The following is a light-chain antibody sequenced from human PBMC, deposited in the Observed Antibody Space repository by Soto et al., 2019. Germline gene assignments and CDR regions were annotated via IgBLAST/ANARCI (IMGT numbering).Light chain of an antibody. J-gene: IGKJ1*01. CDR2: KAS. CDR3: QQYNSYPWS. V-gene: IGKV1-5*03. CDR1: QGISSW. Sequence: DTPMTQSPSTLSASVGDRVTITCRARQGISSWWAWYQQKPGIAHNLLIFKASTLESGVPSRLSSSGSVTEFTLTISSVQPDDFATYYCQQYNSYPWSFGQGTKVEIK.